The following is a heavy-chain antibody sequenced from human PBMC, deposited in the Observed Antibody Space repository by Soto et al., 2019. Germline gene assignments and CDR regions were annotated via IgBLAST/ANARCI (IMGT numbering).Heavy chain of an antibody. J-gene: IGHJ6*02. V-gene: IGHV3-23*01. CDR1: EFTFSSYA. D-gene: IGHD3-22*01. CDR3: AKGKVAYDNSGLQYFYYFPMNV. CDR2: ISGGGGTT. Sequence: LRLSCAASEFTFSSYAMNWVRQAPGKGLEWVSVISGGGGTTYYADSVKGRFRISRDNSKNTLYLQMNSLRVEDTAVYYCAKGKVAYDNSGLQYFYYFPMNVWGQGTTVTVS.